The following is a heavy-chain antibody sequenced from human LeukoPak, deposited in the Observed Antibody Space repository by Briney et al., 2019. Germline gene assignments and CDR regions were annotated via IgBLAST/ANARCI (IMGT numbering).Heavy chain of an antibody. D-gene: IGHD4-11*01. CDR1: GGTFSSYA. CDR3: ARAPLKDSTVTMDY. Sequence: ASVKVSCKASGGTFSSYAISWVRQAPGQGLEWMGGIIPILGIANYAQKFQGRVTMTRDTSTSTVYMELSSLRSEDTAVYYCARAPLKDSTVTMDYWGQGTLVTVSS. CDR2: IIPILGIA. J-gene: IGHJ4*02. V-gene: IGHV1-69*10.